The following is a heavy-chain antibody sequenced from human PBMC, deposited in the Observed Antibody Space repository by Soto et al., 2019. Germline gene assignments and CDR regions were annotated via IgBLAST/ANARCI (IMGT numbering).Heavy chain of an antibody. V-gene: IGHV3-23*01. Sequence: EVQLLESGGGLVQPGGSLRLSCAASGFTFSSYAMSWVRQAPGKGLEWVSAIRGSGGSTYYADSVKGRFTIARDNSKNTLYLQLNSLRAEDTAVYYCAKDGTTSYYDILPGSYFDYWGQGTLVTVSS. CDR3: AKDGTTSYYDILPGSYFDY. CDR1: GFTFSSYA. D-gene: IGHD3-9*01. CDR2: IRGSGGST. J-gene: IGHJ4*02.